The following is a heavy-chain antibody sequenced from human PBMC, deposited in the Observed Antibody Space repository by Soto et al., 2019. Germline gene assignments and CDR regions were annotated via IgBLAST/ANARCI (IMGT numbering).Heavy chain of an antibody. CDR2: IIPILGIA. V-gene: IGHV1-69*02. J-gene: IGHJ3*02. Sequence: QVQLVQSGAEVKKPGSSVKVSCKASGGTFSSYTISWVRQAPGQGLEWMGRIIPILGIANYAQKFQGRVTITADKSTSTAYMELSSLRSEDTAVYYCASHRGHYYGSGYDAFDIWGQGTMVTVSS. CDR1: GGTFSSYT. CDR3: ASHRGHYYGSGYDAFDI. D-gene: IGHD3-10*01.